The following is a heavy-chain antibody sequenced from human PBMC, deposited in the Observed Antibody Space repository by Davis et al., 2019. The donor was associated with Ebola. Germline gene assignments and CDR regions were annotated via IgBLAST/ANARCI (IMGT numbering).Heavy chain of an antibody. D-gene: IGHD4-23*01. CDR2: INPSGGST. J-gene: IGHJ4*02. CDR1: GYTFTAYY. V-gene: IGHV1-46*01. Sequence: AASVKVSCKASGYTFTAYYMHWVRRAPGQGLEWMGIINPSGGSTSYAQKFQGRVTMTRDTSTSTVYMELSSLRSEDTAFYYCARGLRWSTPGDYWGQGSLVTVSS. CDR3: ARGLRWSTPGDY.